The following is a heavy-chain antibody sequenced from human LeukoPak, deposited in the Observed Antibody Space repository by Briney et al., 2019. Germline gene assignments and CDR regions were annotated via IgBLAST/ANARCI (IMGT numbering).Heavy chain of an antibody. J-gene: IGHJ2*01. V-gene: IGHV3-23*01. D-gene: IGHD4-17*01. CDR2: IVGSGGNM. CDR3: ARPIGDSRYFYFDL. CDR1: DFSFSSYV. Sequence: GSLRLSCAASDFSFSSYVMSWVRQAPGKGLEWVSAIVGSGGNMYYADSVKGRFTISRDNFKSTLYLQMNSLRAEDTAVYYCARPIGDSRYFYFDLWGRGTLVTVSS.